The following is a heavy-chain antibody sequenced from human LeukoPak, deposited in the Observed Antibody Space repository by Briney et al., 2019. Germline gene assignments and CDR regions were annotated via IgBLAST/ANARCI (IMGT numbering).Heavy chain of an antibody. CDR3: ARGYSSSPLGDY. CDR1: GFTFSSYS. V-gene: IGHV3-21*01. D-gene: IGHD6-6*01. CDR2: ISSSSSYI. J-gene: IGHJ4*02. Sequence: PGGSLRLSCAASGFTFSSYSMNRVRQAPGKGLEWVSSISSSSSYIYYADSVKGRFTISRDNAKNSLYLQMNSLRAEDTAVYYCARGYSSSPLGDYWGQGTLVTVSS.